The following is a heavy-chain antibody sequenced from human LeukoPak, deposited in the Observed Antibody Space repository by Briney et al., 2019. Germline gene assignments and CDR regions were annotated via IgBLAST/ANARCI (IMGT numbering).Heavy chain of an antibody. CDR2: VIPLFGNP. D-gene: IGHD6-19*01. J-gene: IGHJ3*01. V-gene: IGHV1-69*13. CDR1: GGTFSHFA. Sequence: ASVKVSCEASGGTFSHFAINWVRQAPGQGLEWMGGVIPLFGNPNYAQKFQGRLTITADESTSTVYMDLSSLKSDDTAIYWCAREGTSSGWWRAFDVWGQGTRVTVSS. CDR3: AREGTSSGWWRAFDV.